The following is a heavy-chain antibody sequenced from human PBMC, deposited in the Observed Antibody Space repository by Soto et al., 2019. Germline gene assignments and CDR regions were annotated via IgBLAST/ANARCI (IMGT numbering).Heavy chain of an antibody. CDR2: ISYDGSNK. CDR1: GFTFSSYG. J-gene: IGHJ4*03. V-gene: IGHV3-30*18. D-gene: IGHD6-19*01. Sequence: GGSLRLSCEASGFTFSSYGMHWVRQAPGRGLEWVTVISYDGSNKYYADSVKGRFTISRDNSKNTLYLQMNSLRAEDTAVYYCAKADSSGWVDYWGQGTMVTVSS. CDR3: AKADSSGWVDY.